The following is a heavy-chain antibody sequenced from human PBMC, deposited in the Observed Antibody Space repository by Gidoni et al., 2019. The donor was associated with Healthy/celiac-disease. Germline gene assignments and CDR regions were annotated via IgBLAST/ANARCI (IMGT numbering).Heavy chain of an antibody. D-gene: IGHD4-17*01. Sequence: EVPLVESGGGLVQPARSLRLSCAASGLTFADYAMHWVRQAPGKGLAGVVGISWNGVSIGYADSMKGRFTISRDNAKNSLYLQMNSLRAGETALYYGAKSPSHEYGDYAGGYYFDYWGQGTLVTVSS. CDR3: AKSPSHEYGDYAGGYYFDY. V-gene: IGHV3-9*01. CDR2: ISWNGVSI. J-gene: IGHJ4*02. CDR1: GLTFADYA.